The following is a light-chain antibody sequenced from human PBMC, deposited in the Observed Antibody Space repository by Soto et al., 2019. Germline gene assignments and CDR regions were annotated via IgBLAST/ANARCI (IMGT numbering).Light chain of an antibody. J-gene: IGLJ1*01. CDR2: EVS. CDR3: SSYTSSSTLV. CDR1: SRDVGGYNY. V-gene: IGLV2-14*01. Sequence: QSALTQPASVSGSPGQSITISCTGTSRDVGGYNYVSWYQQHPGKVPKLMIYEVSNRPSGVSNRFSGSKSGNTASLTISGLQAEDEADYYCSSYTSSSTLVFGTGTKLTVL.